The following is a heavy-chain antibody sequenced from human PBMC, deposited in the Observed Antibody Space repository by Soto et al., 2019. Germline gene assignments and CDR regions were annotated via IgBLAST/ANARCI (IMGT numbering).Heavy chain of an antibody. CDR2: IYHSGST. J-gene: IGHJ6*02. CDR1: GGSISSSNW. Sequence: SETLSLTCAVSGGSISSSNWWSWVRQPPGKGLEWIGEIYHSGSTNYNPSLKSRVTISVDTSKNQFSLKLSSVTAADTAVYYCARHGFDFWSGYSTGYYYYGMDVWGQGTTVTFSS. V-gene: IGHV4-4*02. CDR3: ARHGFDFWSGYSTGYYYYGMDV. D-gene: IGHD3-3*01.